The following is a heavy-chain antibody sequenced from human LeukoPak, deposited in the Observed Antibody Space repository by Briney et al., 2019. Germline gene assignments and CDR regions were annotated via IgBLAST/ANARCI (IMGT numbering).Heavy chain of an antibody. V-gene: IGHV3-33*08. CDR3: ARAASGSIDY. J-gene: IGHJ4*02. D-gene: IGHD1-26*01. CDR2: IWYDGSNK. Sequence: GGSLRLSCAASGFTFSSYWMSWVRQAPGKGLEWVAVIWYDGSNKYYADSVKGRFTISRDNSKNTLYLQMNSLRAEDTAVYYCARAASGSIDYWGQGTLVTVSS. CDR1: GFTFSSYW.